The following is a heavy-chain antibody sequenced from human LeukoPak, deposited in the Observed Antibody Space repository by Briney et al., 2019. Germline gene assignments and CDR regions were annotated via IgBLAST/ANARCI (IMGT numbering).Heavy chain of an antibody. V-gene: IGHV1-8*01. J-gene: IGHJ5*02. CDR3: ARGFTMVRGVISRS. D-gene: IGHD3-10*01. Sequence: ASVKVSCKASGYTFTSYDINWVRQATGQGLEWMGWMNPNSGNTGYAQKFQGRVTMTRNTSISTAYMELSSLRSEDTAVYYCARGFTMVRGVISRSWGQGTLVTVSS. CDR2: MNPNSGNT. CDR1: GYTFTSYD.